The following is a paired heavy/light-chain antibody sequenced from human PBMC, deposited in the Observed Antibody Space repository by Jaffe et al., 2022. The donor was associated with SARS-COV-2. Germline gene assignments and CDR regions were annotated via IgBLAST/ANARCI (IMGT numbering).Light chain of an antibody. CDR2: WAS. CDR1: QSVLYSSNNKNY. CDR3: QQYYSTMYT. J-gene: IGKJ2*01. Sequence: DIVMTQSPDSLAVSLGERATINCKSSQSVLYSSNNKNYLAWYQQKPGQPPKLLIYWASTRESGVPDRFSGSGSGTDFTLTISSLQTEDVAVYYCQQYYSTMYTFGQGTKLEIK. V-gene: IGKV4-1*01.
Heavy chain of an antibody. CDR3: AKPSYDFWSGYGASHFDY. V-gene: IGHV3-23*01. J-gene: IGHJ4*02. CDR2: ISGSGGST. CDR1: GFTFSSYA. D-gene: IGHD3-3*01. Sequence: EVQVLESGGGLVQPGGSLRLSCAASGFTFSSYAMSWVRQAPGKGLEWVSAISGSGGSTYYADSAKGRFTISRDNSKNTLYLQMNSLRAEDTAVYYCAKPSYDFWSGYGASHFDYWGQGTLVTVSS.